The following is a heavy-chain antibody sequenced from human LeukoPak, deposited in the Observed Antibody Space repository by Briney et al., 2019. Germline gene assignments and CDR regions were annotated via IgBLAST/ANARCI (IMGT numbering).Heavy chain of an antibody. CDR2: ISSSSSYI. CDR1: GFTFSSYS. V-gene: IGHV3-21*01. J-gene: IGHJ4*02. Sequence: GGSLRLSCAASGFTFSSYSMNWVRQAPGKGLEWVSSISSSSSYIYYADSVKGRFTISRDNAKNSLYLQMTSLRAEDTAVYYCAREATLRGFDYWGQGTLVTVSS. CDR3: AREATLRGFDY.